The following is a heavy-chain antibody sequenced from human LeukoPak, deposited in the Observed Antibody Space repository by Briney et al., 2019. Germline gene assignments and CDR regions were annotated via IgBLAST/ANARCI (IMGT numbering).Heavy chain of an antibody. V-gene: IGHV3-53*01. D-gene: IGHD1-26*01. J-gene: IGHJ3*02. CDR1: GFTVSSNY. CDR3: ARDLMVGARWGAFDI. Sequence: GGSLRLSCAASGFTVSSNYMSWVRQAPGKGLERVSVIYSGGSTYYADSVKGRFTISRDNSKNTLYLQMNSLRAEDTAVYYCARDLMVGARWGAFDIWGQGTMVTVSS. CDR2: IYSGGST.